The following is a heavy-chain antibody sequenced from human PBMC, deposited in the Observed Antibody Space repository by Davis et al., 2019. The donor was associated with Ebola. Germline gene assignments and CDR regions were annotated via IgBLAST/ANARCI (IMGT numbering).Heavy chain of an antibody. J-gene: IGHJ4*02. V-gene: IGHV3-48*03. Sequence: GGSLRLSCAASGFSFSDYEMNWVRQAPGKGPEWVSYITKSGGTVYYADSVKGRFTISRDNAQNSLFLLMNSLRSEDTAIYYCAREPRRVTTIGGFDSWGRGTLVAVSS. CDR3: AREPRRVTTIGGFDS. D-gene: IGHD4-17*01. CDR1: GFSFSDYE. CDR2: ITKSGGTV.